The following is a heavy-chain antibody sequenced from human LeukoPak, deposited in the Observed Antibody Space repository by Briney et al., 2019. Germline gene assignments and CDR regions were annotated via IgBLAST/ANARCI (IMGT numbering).Heavy chain of an antibody. CDR3: ARGTGGYSYGYYFDY. J-gene: IGHJ4*02. CDR2: IYYSGST. V-gene: IGHV4-39*07. Sequence: PSETLSLTCTVSGGSISSSSYYWGWIRQPPGKGLEWIGSIYYSGSTYYNPSPKSRVTISVDTSKNQFSLKLSSVTAADTAVYYCARGTGGYSYGYYFDYWGQGTLVTVSS. D-gene: IGHD5-18*01. CDR1: GGSISSSSYY.